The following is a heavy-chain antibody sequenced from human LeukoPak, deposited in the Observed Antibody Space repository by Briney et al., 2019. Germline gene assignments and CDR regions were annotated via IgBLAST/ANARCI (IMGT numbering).Heavy chain of an antibody. CDR3: AKDYYDSSGYNTRSDYYYYMDA. CDR1: GFTFSSYA. CDR2: ISGSGGST. V-gene: IGHV3-23*01. Sequence: GGSLRLSCAASGFTFSSYAMSWVRQAPGKGLEWVSAISGSGGSTYYADSVKGRFTISRDNSKNTLYLQMNSLRAEDTAVYYCAKDYYDSSGYNTRSDYYYYMDAWGKGTTVTVSS. J-gene: IGHJ6*03. D-gene: IGHD3-22*01.